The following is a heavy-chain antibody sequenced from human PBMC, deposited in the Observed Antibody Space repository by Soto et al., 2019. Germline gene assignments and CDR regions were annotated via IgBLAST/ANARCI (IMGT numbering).Heavy chain of an antibody. Sequence: GGSLRLSCAASGFTFSTYWMSWVRQAPGKGLEWVGNIKQDGSGENYVDSVKGRFTISRDNSENKLYLQMNSLRSDDTAVYYCARDLVNFGEVIPVWGQGTLVTVSS. CDR3: ARDLVNFGEVIPV. J-gene: IGHJ4*02. CDR1: GFTFSTYW. V-gene: IGHV3-7*01. D-gene: IGHD3-16*01. CDR2: IKQDGSGE.